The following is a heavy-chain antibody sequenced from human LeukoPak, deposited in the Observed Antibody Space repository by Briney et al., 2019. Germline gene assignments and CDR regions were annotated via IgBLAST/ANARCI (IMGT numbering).Heavy chain of an antibody. CDR1: GYTFIGYY. CDR2: INPESGAT. CDR3: ARNDRGSGMGY. Sequence: ASVKVSCKASGYTFIGYYLHWVRQAPGQGLEFKGHINPESGATTYAQKFQGRVTMTRDTSISTAYMELSSLTSDDTAVYYCARNDRGSGMGYWGQGTLVTVSS. J-gene: IGHJ4*02. D-gene: IGHD3-10*01. V-gene: IGHV1-2*06.